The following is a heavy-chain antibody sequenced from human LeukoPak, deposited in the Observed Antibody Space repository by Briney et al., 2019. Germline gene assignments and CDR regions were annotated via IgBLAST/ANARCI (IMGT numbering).Heavy chain of an antibody. CDR3: ARAGGVKSAALDLDY. V-gene: IGHV4-59*01. Sequence: SETLSLTCTVSGGSISDYSWSWIRQPPGKGLEWIGNIYYSGSANHNPSLKSRVTISRDTSKNQFSLKLTSVTNADTAVYYCARAGGVKSAALDLDYWGQGTLVTVSS. CDR1: GGSISDYS. J-gene: IGHJ4*02. CDR2: IYYSGSA. D-gene: IGHD6-25*01.